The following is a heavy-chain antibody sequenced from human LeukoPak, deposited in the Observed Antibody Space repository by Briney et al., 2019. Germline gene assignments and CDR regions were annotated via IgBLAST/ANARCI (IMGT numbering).Heavy chain of an antibody. CDR1: GYTFIDYY. CDR3: ARWVIAAHYYGSGDYFDY. CDR2: VDPENGET. V-gene: IGHV1-69-2*01. J-gene: IGHJ4*02. Sequence: GASVKVSCKASGYTFIDYYMHWVQQAPGKGLEWMGRVDPENGETIYAEKFQGRVTITADTSIDTVYMELSSLRSEDTAVYYCARWVIAAHYYGSGDYFDYWGQGTLVTVSS. D-gene: IGHD3-10*01.